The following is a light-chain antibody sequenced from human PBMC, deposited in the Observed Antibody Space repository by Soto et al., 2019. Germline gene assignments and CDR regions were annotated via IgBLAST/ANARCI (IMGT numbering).Light chain of an antibody. CDR1: ESVSSNY. CDR2: GAS. Sequence: EIVLTQSPGTLSLSPGERATLSCRASESVSSNYLAWYQQKPGQAPRLLIYGASTRATGGPDRFSGSGSGTDFTLSISRLEPEDFAVYYCQQYGGSPRTFGQGTKVEIK. CDR3: QQYGGSPRT. V-gene: IGKV3-20*01. J-gene: IGKJ1*01.